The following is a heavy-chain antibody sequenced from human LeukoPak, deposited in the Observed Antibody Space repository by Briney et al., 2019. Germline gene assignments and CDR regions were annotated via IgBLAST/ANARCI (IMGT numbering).Heavy chain of an antibody. CDR3: ARSQEIGDAFDI. J-gene: IGHJ3*02. CDR1: GGSFSGYY. D-gene: IGHD3-22*01. Sequence: PSETLSLTCAVYGGSFSGYYWSWIRQPPGKGLEWIGEINHSGSTNYNPSLKSRVTISVDTSKNQFSLKLSSVTAADTAVYYCARSQEIGDAFDIWGQGTMVTVSS. CDR2: INHSGST. V-gene: IGHV4-34*01.